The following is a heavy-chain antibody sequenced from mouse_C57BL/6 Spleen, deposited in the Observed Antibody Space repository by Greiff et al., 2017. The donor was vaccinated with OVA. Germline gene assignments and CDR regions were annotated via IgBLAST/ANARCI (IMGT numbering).Heavy chain of an antibody. CDR1: GFSLTSYG. CDR2: IWSDGST. J-gene: IGHJ4*01. CDR3: ARNGYDRDYYAMDY. V-gene: IGHV2-6*02. D-gene: IGHD2-2*01. Sequence: VKLVESGPGLVAPSQSLSITCTVSGFSLTSYGVHWVRQPPGKGLEWLVVIWSDGSTTYNSALKSRLSISKDNSKSQVFLKMNSLQTDDTAMYYCARNGYDRDYYAMDYWGQGTSVTVSS.